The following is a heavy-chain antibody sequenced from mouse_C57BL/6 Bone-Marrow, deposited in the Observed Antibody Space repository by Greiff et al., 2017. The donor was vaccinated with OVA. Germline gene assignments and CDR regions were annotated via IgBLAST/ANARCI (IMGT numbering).Heavy chain of an antibody. Sequence: QVQLQQPGAELVKPGASVKLSCKASGYTFTSYWMQWVKQRPGQGLEWIGELDPSDSYTNYNQKFKGKATLTVDPYSSTAYMQLSSLTSEDSAVYYCARLGGYDEGAWFAYWGQGTLVTVSA. J-gene: IGHJ3*01. D-gene: IGHD2-2*01. V-gene: IGHV1-50*01. CDR2: LDPSDSYT. CDR1: GYTFTSYW. CDR3: ARLGGYDEGAWFAY.